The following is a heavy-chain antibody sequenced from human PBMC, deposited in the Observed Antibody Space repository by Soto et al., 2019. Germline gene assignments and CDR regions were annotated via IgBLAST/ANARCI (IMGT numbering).Heavy chain of an antibody. CDR3: ARDSGIAVDGSRFHA. D-gene: IGHD6-19*01. CDR1: GCTFSSYA. Sequence: SVKVSCKASGCTFSSYAISWVRQAPGQGLEWMGGIIPIFGTANYAQKFQGRVTITADESTSTAYMELSSLRSEDTAVYYCARDSGIAVDGSRFHAWGERTLVTVSS. J-gene: IGHJ5*02. CDR2: IIPIFGTA. V-gene: IGHV1-69*13.